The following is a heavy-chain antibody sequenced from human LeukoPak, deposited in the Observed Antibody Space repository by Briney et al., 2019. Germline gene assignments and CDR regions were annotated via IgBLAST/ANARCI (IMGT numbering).Heavy chain of an antibody. Sequence: GGSLRLSCAASGFTFSNYAMTWVRQAPGKGLEWVSAISGSGSSTDYADSVKGRFTISRDNSKNTLYLQMNSLRPEDTAVYYCAKGGSTSGADYWGQGTLVTVSS. J-gene: IGHJ4*02. CDR2: ISGSGSST. D-gene: IGHD1-26*01. CDR3: AKGGSTSGADY. V-gene: IGHV3-23*01. CDR1: GFTFSNYA.